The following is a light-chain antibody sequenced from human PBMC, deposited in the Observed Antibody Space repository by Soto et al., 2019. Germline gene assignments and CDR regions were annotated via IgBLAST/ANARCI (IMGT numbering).Light chain of an antibody. CDR3: QQYNSYPWT. CDR2: ATS. V-gene: IGKV1-9*01. CDR1: QAIHSY. J-gene: IGKJ1*01. Sequence: DIQMTQSPSSLSASVRDRVTITCRASQAIHSYLNWYQQKPGKAPNLLIFATSTLQSGVPSRFSGSGSGTEFTLTITSLQPDDFATYYCQQYNSYPWTFGQGTKVDIK.